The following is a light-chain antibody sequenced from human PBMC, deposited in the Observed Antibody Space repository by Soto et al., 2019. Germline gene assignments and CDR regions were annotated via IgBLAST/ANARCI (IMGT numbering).Light chain of an antibody. CDR3: QQYGSSGT. CDR2: DAS. CDR1: QSVSSSY. V-gene: IGKV3-20*01. J-gene: IGKJ1*01. Sequence: EIVLTQSPGTLSLSPGERATLSCRASQSVSSSYLAWYQQKPGQAPRLLIYDASTRATGIPARFSGSGSGTEFTLTISSLEPEDFAVYYCQQYGSSGTFGQGTKVDIK.